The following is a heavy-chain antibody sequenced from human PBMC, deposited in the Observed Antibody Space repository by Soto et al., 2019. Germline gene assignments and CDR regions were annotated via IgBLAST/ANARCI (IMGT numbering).Heavy chain of an antibody. CDR2: VWYDGGNK. D-gene: IGHD5-12*01. CDR3: LRAAGYSGNDYVYYYGMDV. V-gene: IGHV3-33*01. CDR1: GFTFSSYG. J-gene: IGHJ6*02. Sequence: QVQLVESGGGVVQPGRSLRLSCAASGFTFSSYGMHWVRQAPGKGLEWVALVWYDGGNKYYADSVKGRFTISRDNSKNTQYLQMNILRDEDTAVYYCLRAAGYSGNDYVYYYGMDVWGQGTTVTVSS.